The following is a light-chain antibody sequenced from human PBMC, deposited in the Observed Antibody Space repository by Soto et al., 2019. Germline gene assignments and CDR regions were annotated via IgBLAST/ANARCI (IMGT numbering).Light chain of an antibody. V-gene: IGLV3-21*04. J-gene: IGLJ2*01. Sequence: SYELTQPPSVSVAPGKTARITCGGNNIGSKSVHWYQQKPGQAPVLVIYYDSDRPSGIPERFSGSNSGNTATLTISRVEAGDEADYYCQVWDSSSERGVFGGGTKVTVL. CDR3: QVWDSSSERGV. CDR2: YDS. CDR1: NIGSKS.